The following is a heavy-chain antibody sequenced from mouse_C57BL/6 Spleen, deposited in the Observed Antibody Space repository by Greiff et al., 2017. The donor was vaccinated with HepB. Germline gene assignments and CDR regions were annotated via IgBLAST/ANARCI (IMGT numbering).Heavy chain of an antibody. CDR1: GYTFTSYG. D-gene: IGHD2-4*01. V-gene: IGHV1-81*01. Sequence: VQLQQSGAELARPGASVKLTCKASGYTFTSYGISWVKQRTGQGLEWIGEIYPRSGNTYYNEKFKGKATLTADKSSSTAYMELRSLTSEDSAVYFCAREDIYYDYDGGYYFNYWGQGPTLTVSS. CDR2: IYPRSGNT. J-gene: IGHJ2*01. CDR3: AREDIYYDYDGGYYFNY.